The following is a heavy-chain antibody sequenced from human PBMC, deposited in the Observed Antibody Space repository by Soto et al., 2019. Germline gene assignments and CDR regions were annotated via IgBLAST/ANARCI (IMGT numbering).Heavy chain of an antibody. J-gene: IGHJ4*02. CDR1: GGSFIDYS. CDR2: INHSGST. Sequence: PSETLSLTCAVYGGSFIDYSWGWIRQSPGTGPEWIGEINHSGSTNYNPSLKSRITLSADTSKNEFSLRLSSATAADTAVYYCARRHQLFPFDSWGQGTLVTVSS. D-gene: IGHD2-2*01. CDR3: ARRHQLFPFDS. V-gene: IGHV4-34*01.